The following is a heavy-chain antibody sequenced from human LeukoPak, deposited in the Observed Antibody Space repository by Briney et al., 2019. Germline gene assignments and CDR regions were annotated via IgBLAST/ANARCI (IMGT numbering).Heavy chain of an antibody. CDR2: MNPNSGNT. CDR3: ARESGYYHFWSGYYYYYMDV. V-gene: IGHV1-8*01. D-gene: IGHD3-3*01. CDR1: GYTFTSYD. J-gene: IGHJ6*03. Sequence: ASVKVSCKASGYTFTSYDINWVRQATGQGLEWMGWMNPNSGNTGYAQKFQGRVTMTRNTSISTAYMQLSSLRSEDTAVYYCARESGYYHFWSGYYYYYMDVWGKGTTVTVSS.